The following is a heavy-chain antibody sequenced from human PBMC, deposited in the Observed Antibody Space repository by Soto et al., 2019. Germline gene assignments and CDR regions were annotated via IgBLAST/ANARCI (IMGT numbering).Heavy chain of an antibody. J-gene: IGHJ6*03. D-gene: IGHD5-12*01. CDR3: AKGIVAAKKAARLYYYYYMDV. CDR2: IYYSGST. V-gene: IGHV4-59*01. Sequence: SETLSLTCTVSGGSISSYYWSWIRQPPGKGLEWIGYIYYSGSTNYNPSLKSRVTISVDTSKNQFSLKLSSVTAADTAVYYCAKGIVAAKKAARLYYYYYMDVWGKGTTVTVSS. CDR1: GGSISSYY.